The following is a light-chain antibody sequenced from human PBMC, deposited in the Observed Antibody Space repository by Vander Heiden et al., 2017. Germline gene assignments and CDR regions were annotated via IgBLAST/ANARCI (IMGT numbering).Light chain of an antibody. CDR1: QGIRNH. CDR3: QIYNSALTWT. Sequence: DIQMTPSPPSLPASVGDSVPITCRASQGIRNHLAWYQQKPGTVPKLLIYDASALQSGDPSRFSGTGSGTDFTLTISSLQPEDVATYYCQIYNSALTWTFGQGTKVEI. V-gene: IGKV1-27*01. CDR2: DAS. J-gene: IGKJ1*01.